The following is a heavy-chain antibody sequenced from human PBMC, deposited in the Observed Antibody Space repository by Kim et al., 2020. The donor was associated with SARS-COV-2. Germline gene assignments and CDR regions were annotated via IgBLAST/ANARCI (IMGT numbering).Heavy chain of an antibody. CDR3: AKSYDSSGYPTANWFDP. CDR1: GFTFSSYA. Sequence: GGSLRLSCAASGFTFSSYAMSWVRQAPGKGLEWVSAISGSGGSTYYADSVKGRFTISRDNSKNTLYLQMNSLRAEDTAVYYCAKSYDSSGYPTANWFDPWGQGTLVTVSS. CDR2: ISGSGGST. J-gene: IGHJ5*02. D-gene: IGHD3-22*01. V-gene: IGHV3-23*01.